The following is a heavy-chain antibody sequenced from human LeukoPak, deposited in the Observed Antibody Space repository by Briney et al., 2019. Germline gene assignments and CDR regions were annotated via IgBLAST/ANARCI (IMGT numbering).Heavy chain of an antibody. CDR1: GFTFTSYW. D-gene: IGHD3-22*01. CDR3: ATYSSLNRREFQY. Sequence: GGSLRLSCAASGFTFTSYWMNWVRQVPGKGLEWVAIVKQNGSEKYYVDSVKGRFTISRDNAKNSLYLQMNSLRAEDTAVYYCATYSSLNRREFQYWGQGTLLTVSS. CDR2: VKQNGSEK. V-gene: IGHV3-7*01. J-gene: IGHJ1*01.